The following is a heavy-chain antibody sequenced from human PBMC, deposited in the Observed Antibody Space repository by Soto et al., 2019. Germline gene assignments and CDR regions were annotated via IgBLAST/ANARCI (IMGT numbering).Heavy chain of an antibody. J-gene: IGHJ4*02. CDR2: INHSGST. CDR3: ARVPLGYCTNGVRHYFDY. D-gene: IGHD2-8*01. Sequence: PETLSLTSSVYGGSFSGYYSSWIRQPPGKGLEWIGEINHSGSTNYNPSLKSRVTISVDTSKNQFSLKLSSVTAADTAVYYCARVPLGYCTNGVRHYFDYWGQGTLVTLSS. CDR1: GGSFSGYY. V-gene: IGHV4-34*01.